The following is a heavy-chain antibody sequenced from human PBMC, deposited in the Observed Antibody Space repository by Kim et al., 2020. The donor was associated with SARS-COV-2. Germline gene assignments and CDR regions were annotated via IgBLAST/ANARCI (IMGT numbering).Heavy chain of an antibody. CDR3: ARDTIFGVVTWNKRTGGMDV. D-gene: IGHD3-3*01. Sequence: RFTISRDNAKNSLYLQMNSLRDEDTAVYYCARDTIFGVVTWNKRTGGMDVWGQGTTVTVSS. J-gene: IGHJ6*02. V-gene: IGHV3-48*02.